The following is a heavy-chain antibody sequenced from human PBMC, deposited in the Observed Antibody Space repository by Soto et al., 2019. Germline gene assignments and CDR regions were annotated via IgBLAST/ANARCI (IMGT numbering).Heavy chain of an antibody. V-gene: IGHV3-49*03. D-gene: IGHD2-21*02. CDR3: TRVWVVVVTAIIY. CDR1: GFTFGDYA. CDR2: IRSKAYGGTT. J-gene: IGHJ4*02. Sequence: GGSLRLSCTASGFTFGDYAMSWFRQAPGKGLEWVGFIRSKAYGGTTEYAASVKGRFTISRDDSKSIAYLQMNSLKTEDTAVYYCTRVWVVVVTAIIYWGQGTLVTGSS.